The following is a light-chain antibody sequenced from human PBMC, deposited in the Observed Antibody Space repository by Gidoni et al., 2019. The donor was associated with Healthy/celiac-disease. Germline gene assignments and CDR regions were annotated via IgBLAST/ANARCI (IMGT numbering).Light chain of an antibody. J-gene: IGLJ2*01. V-gene: IGLV2-14*03. Sequence: QSALTQPASVSGSPGQSITISCTGTSSDVGGYNYVSWYQQHPGKAPKHMIYDVSNRPSGVSNRFYGSKSGNTASLTISGLQAEDEADYYCSSYTSSSTPLFGGGTKLTVL. CDR3: SSYTSSSTPL. CDR2: DVS. CDR1: SSDVGGYNY.